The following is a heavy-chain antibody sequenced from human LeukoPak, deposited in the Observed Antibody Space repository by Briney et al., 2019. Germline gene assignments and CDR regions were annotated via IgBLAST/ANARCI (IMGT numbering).Heavy chain of an antibody. Sequence: SETLSLTCTVSGGSISSGSYYWSWIRQPAGKGLEWIGRIYTTGSTYYNPSLKSRVTISVDTSKNQFSLKLSSVTAADTAVYYCAREGDGGISAHYFDYWGQGTLVTVSS. V-gene: IGHV4-61*02. CDR2: IYTTGST. CDR1: GGSISSGSYY. J-gene: IGHJ4*02. D-gene: IGHD3-16*02. CDR3: AREGDGGISAHYFDY.